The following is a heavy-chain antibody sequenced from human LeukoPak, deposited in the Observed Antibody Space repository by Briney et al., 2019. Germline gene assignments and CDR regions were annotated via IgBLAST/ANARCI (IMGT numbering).Heavy chain of an antibody. Sequence: GGSLRLSCAASGFTFSSYEMNWVRQAPGKGLEWISYISSSGSTMYYADSVKGRFTISRDNAKNSLYLQMNSLRAEDTAIYYCASSSWYALDYWGQGTLVTVSS. CDR1: GFTFSSYE. CDR2: ISSSGSTM. V-gene: IGHV3-48*03. CDR3: ASSSWYALDY. D-gene: IGHD6-13*01. J-gene: IGHJ4*02.